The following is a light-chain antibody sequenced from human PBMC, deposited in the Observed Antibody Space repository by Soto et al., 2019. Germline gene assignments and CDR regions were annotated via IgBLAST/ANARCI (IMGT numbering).Light chain of an antibody. J-gene: IGLJ2*01. Sequence: QSVLTQPPSASGTPGQRVTMSCSGSRPNIGSNTVNWYQQLPGTAPKVLIYSNDQRPSGVPDRFSGSKSGTSASLAISGLQSEDEADYYCAAWDDSPKVVVFGGGTKVTVL. V-gene: IGLV1-44*01. CDR3: AAWDDSPKVVV. CDR1: RPNIGSNT. CDR2: SND.